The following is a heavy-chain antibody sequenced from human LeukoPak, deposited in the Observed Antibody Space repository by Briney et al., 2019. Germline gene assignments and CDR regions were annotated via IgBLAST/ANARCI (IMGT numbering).Heavy chain of an antibody. CDR2: ISGSGGST. J-gene: IGHJ5*02. CDR3: AKEAGVDCSSTSCYRAPRWFDP. Sequence: PGGSLRLSCAASGFTFSSYAMSWVRQAPGKGLEWVSAISGSGGSTYYADSVKGRFTISRDNSKNTLYLQMNSLRAEDTAVYYCAKEAGVDCSSTSCYRAPRWFDPWGQGTLVTVSS. V-gene: IGHV3-23*01. D-gene: IGHD2-2*02. CDR1: GFTFSSYA.